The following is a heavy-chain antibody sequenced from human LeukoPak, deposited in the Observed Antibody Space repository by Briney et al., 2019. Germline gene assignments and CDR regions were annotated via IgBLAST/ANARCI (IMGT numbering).Heavy chain of an antibody. J-gene: IGHJ4*02. CDR3: AKDGSGWFWGYFDY. D-gene: IGHD6-19*01. Sequence: GGSLRLSCAASGFTFSSYSMNWVRQAPGKGLEWVSSISSSSSYIYYADSVKGRFTISRDNAKNSLYLQMNSLRAEGTAVYYCAKDGSGWFWGYFDYWGQGTLVTVSS. V-gene: IGHV3-21*04. CDR1: GFTFSSYS. CDR2: ISSSSSYI.